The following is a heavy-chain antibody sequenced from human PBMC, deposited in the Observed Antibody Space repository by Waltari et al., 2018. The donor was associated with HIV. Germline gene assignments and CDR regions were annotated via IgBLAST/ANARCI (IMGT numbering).Heavy chain of an antibody. J-gene: IGHJ3*02. CDR2: INPNSGGT. D-gene: IGHD3-22*01. V-gene: IGHV1-2*06. CDR1: GYTFTGYY. Sequence: QVQLVQSGAEVKKPGASVKVSCKASGYTFTGYYMHWVRQAPGQGLEWMGRINPNSGGTNYAEKFQGRVTMTRDTSISTAYMELSRLRSDDTAVYYCARAPPITMIVGGDDAFDIWGQGTMVTVSS. CDR3: ARAPPITMIVGGDDAFDI.